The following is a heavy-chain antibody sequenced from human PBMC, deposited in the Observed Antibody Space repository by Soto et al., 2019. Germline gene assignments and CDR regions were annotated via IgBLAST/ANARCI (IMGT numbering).Heavy chain of an antibody. J-gene: IGHJ4*02. V-gene: IGHV3-23*01. CDR1: GFTFSNYA. CDR3: AKAYFVWSSEQPYYFDY. Sequence: EVQLLDSGGGLVQPGGSLRLSCAASGFTFSNYAMTWVRQGPGKGLXWVSGISGSGGRSYYADSVKGRFTISRYNSKSTLYLQMNSLRAEDTAVYYCAKAYFVWSSEQPYYFDYWGQGTLVTVSS. D-gene: IGHD3-16*01. CDR2: ISGSGGRS.